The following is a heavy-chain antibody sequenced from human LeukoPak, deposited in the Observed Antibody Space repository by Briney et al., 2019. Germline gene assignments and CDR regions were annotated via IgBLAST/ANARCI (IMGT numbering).Heavy chain of an antibody. Sequence: PSETLSLTCTVSGDPISSYSNYKWSWIRQPPGKGLEWIGSVFHSGSTYYNPSLKSRVTISVDTSKNQFSLNLRSVTAADTAMYFCARSLSTAGIDYWGQGTLVTVSS. J-gene: IGHJ4*02. D-gene: IGHD2-2*01. CDR2: VFHSGST. CDR3: ARSLSTAGIDY. CDR1: GDPISSYSNYK. V-gene: IGHV4-38-2*02.